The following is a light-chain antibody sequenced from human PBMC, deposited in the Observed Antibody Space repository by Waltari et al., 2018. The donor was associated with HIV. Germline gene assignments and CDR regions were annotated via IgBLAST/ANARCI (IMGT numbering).Light chain of an antibody. CDR2: SNN. CDR3: AAWDDSLNGVV. Sequence: QSVLTQPPSASGTPGQRVTISCSGSSPNIGSNTVNWYQQLPGTAPKLLILSNNQRPSWAPDRFAGSKSGTSASLAIRGLQSEDEADYYCAAWDDSLNGVVFGGGTKLTVL. CDR1: SPNIGSNT. V-gene: IGLV1-44*01. J-gene: IGLJ2*01.